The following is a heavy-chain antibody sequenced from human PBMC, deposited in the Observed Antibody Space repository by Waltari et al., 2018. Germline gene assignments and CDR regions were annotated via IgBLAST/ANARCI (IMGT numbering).Heavy chain of an antibody. Sequence: QVQLVQSGAEVKKPGVSVKVSCKASGYTFTGYYMHWVRQAPGQGLEWMGRINPNSGGTNDAQKFQGRVTMTRDTSISTAYMELSRLRSDDTAVYYCARGIAAAGLVGYYFDYWGQGTLVTVSS. CDR2: INPNSGGT. V-gene: IGHV1-2*06. D-gene: IGHD6-13*01. J-gene: IGHJ4*02. CDR3: ARGIAAAGLVGYYFDY. CDR1: GYTFTGYY.